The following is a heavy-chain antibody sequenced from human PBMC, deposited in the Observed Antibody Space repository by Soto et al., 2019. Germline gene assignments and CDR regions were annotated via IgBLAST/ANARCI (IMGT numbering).Heavy chain of an antibody. J-gene: IGHJ5*02. CDR3: ARGFHSSGWPGYNWFDP. Sequence: TSETLSLTCTVSGGSISSYYWSWIRQPPGKGLEWIWYIYYSGSTNYNPSLKSRVTISVDTSKNQFSLKLSSVTAADTAVYYCARGFHSSGWPGYNWFDPWGQGTLVTVSS. D-gene: IGHD6-19*01. V-gene: IGHV4-59*01. CDR2: IYYSGST. CDR1: GGSISSYY.